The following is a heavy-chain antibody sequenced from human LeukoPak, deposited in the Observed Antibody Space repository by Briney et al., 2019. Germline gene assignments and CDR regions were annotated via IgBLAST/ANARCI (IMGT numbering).Heavy chain of an antibody. CDR3: ARDYGDYVWGSYLPGAFDI. CDR1: GFTFSNHW. V-gene: IGHV3-7*01. Sequence: GGSLRLSCAASGFTFSNHWMSWVRQAPGKGLEWVASIKPDGSDKYYADSVKGRFTISRDNAENSLSLQMNSLSAEDTAVYYCARDYGDYVWGSYLPGAFDIWGQGTMVTVSS. J-gene: IGHJ3*02. CDR2: IKPDGSDK. D-gene: IGHD3-16*02.